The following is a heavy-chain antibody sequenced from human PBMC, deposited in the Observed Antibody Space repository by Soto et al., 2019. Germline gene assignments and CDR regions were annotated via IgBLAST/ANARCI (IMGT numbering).Heavy chain of an antibody. CDR1: AAYIRATNFY. CDR3: ARGMSGIKLWFPHYFDY. D-gene: IGHD5-18*01. CDR2: FHYNGDT. V-gene: IGHV4-39*01. Sequence: QLQLQESGPGLVKPSETVSLTCSVPAAYIRATNFYWGWIRQPPGKGLEWIGSFHYNGDTYSNPSLETRLTMSVDTSKSQLSLILTSVTAADTAVYSCARGMSGIKLWFPHYFDYWGQGTLVTVSS. J-gene: IGHJ4*02.